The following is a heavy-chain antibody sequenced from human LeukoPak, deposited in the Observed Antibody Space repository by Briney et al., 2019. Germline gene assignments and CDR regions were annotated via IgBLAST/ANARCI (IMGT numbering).Heavy chain of an antibody. V-gene: IGHV1-69*01. D-gene: IGHD6-13*01. CDR1: GGTFITYA. Sequence: SSVKVSCKAAGGTFITYAISWVRQAPGQGLEWMGGIIPIFGTANYAQKFQGRVTITADESTSTAYMELSSLRSEDTAVYYCAREAYSYYFDYWGQGTLVTVSS. CDR3: AREAYSYYFDY. CDR2: IIPIFGTA. J-gene: IGHJ4*02.